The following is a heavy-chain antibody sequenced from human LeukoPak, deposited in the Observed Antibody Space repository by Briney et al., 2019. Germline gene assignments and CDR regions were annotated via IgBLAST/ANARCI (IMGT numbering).Heavy chain of an antibody. Sequence: SDTMSLTGAGYDGAFSGYYCSWIRQPPGKGLEWIGEINHSGSTNYNPSLKSRVIISVDTSKNQFSLKLSSVTAADTAVYYCARRPLYSYGPNDYWGQGTLVTVSS. J-gene: IGHJ4*02. CDR3: ARRPLYSYGPNDY. D-gene: IGHD5-18*01. V-gene: IGHV4-34*01. CDR2: INHSGST. CDR1: DGAFSGYY.